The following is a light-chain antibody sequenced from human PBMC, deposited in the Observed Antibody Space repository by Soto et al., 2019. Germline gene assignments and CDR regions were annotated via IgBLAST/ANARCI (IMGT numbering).Light chain of an antibody. V-gene: IGLV2-23*01. CDR3: CSYADSSNVV. J-gene: IGLJ2*01. CDR2: EGS. Sequence: QSALTQAASVSGSPGQSITISCTGTSSDVGSYNLVSWYQQHPGKAPKLMIYEGSKRPSGVSNRFSGSKSGNTASLTISGRQAEDEADYYCCSYADSSNVVFGGGTKLTV. CDR1: SSDVGSYNL.